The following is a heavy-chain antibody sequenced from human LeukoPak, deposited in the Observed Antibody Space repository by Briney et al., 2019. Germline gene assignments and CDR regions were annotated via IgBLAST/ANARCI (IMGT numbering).Heavy chain of an antibody. CDR3: ARLGYYYGSGSYLYNWFDP. J-gene: IGHJ5*02. CDR2: IYPGDSDT. V-gene: IGHV5-51*01. Sequence: KDGESLKISCKGSGYNFTNYWLGWVRQMPGKGLDWMGIIYPGDSDTTYSPSFRGQVTVSADKSISTAYLQWSSLKASDTAMYYCARLGYYYGSGSYLYNWFDPWGQGTLVTVSS. D-gene: IGHD3-10*01. CDR1: GYNFTNYW.